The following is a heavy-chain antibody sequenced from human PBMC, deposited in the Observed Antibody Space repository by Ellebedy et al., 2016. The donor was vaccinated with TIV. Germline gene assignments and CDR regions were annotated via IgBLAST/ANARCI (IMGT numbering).Heavy chain of an antibody. J-gene: IGHJ3*01. CDR3: ARDHAIKVAAPGYDAFDV. CDR1: GFTFENFG. Sequence: GESLKISCTASGFTFENFGMHWVRQAPGRGLEWVAHMSHDGSYEYYSASVRGRLTISRDNSRNFVFLQMNSLRPEDTATYYCARDHAIKVAAPGYDAFDVWGQGTKVSVSA. D-gene: IGHD2-8*01. V-gene: IGHV3-30*03. CDR2: MSHDGSYE.